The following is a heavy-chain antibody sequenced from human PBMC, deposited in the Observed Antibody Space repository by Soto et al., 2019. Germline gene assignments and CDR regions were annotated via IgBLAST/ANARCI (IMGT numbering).Heavy chain of an antibody. CDR3: AKLGFVLMELYYFHQ. D-gene: IGHD2-8*01. V-gene: IGHV3-23*01. Sequence: EVQLLESGGGLVQPGGSLRISCTASGVTFSSYAMSWVRQAPGKELEWVSTISGNSGKTNYAESVKGRFSISRDNSKNTVHLQLDSLRAEDTAVYFCAKLGFVLMELYYFHQWRHGTLVTVSS. CDR2: ISGNSGKT. CDR1: GVTFSSYA. J-gene: IGHJ4*01.